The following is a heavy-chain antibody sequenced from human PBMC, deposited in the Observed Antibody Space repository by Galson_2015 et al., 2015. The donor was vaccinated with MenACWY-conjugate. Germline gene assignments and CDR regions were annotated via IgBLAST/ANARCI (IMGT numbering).Heavy chain of an antibody. CDR2: FSPIDSKT. Sequence: QSGAEVKKPGESLKISCKASGYNFITYWIGWVRQVPGKGLEWAGLFSPIDSKTRYSPAFEGRVTISADNSITTAYLQWNSLQASDTAMYYCARHPPGGRGMDVWGQGTTVTVSS. D-gene: IGHD1-26*01. CDR1: GYNFITYW. V-gene: IGHV5-51*01. CDR3: ARHPPGGRGMDV. J-gene: IGHJ6*02.